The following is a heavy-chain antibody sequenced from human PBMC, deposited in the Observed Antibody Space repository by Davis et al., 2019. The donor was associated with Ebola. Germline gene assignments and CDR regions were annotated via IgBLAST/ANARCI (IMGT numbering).Heavy chain of an antibody. CDR3: AREGGSGSYSNY. CDR2: IRTSGSTK. D-gene: IGHD3-10*01. V-gene: IGHV3-48*02. CDR1: GFTFSSYS. J-gene: IGHJ4*02. Sequence: GGSLRLSCAVSGFTFSSYSMNWVRQAPGKGLEWVSYIRTSGSTKYYVDSVKGRFSISRDDAKNSLYLQMNSLRDEDTAVYYCAREGGSGSYSNYWGQGTLVTVSS.